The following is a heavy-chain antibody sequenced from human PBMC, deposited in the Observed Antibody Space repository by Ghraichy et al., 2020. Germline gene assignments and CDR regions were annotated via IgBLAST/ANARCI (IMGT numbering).Heavy chain of an antibody. CDR1: GGSISNNNYY. CDR3: ARLGKTWNDFDY. D-gene: IGHD1-1*01. Sequence: SETLSLTCTVSGGSISNNNYYWGWIRQPPGKGLEWIGMISYSGSTHYNPSLKSRVSISVDTSKNQFSLNLSSVTAADTAVYYCARLGKTWNDFDYWGQGTQVTVSS. J-gene: IGHJ4*02. CDR2: ISYSGST. V-gene: IGHV4-39*01.